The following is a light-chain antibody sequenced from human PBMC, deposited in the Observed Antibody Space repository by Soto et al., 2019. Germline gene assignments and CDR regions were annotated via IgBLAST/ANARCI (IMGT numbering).Light chain of an antibody. CDR1: QSVDSTF. J-gene: IGKJ1*01. V-gene: IGKV3-20*01. Sequence: EIVLTQSPGSLSLSPGERATLSCRASQSVDSTFFAWYQKKPCQAPRLLIYGASKRATGVPDRFSGSGSGTDFTLTISRLEPEDFAVYYCQQYMSSVTFGQGTKVEI. CDR2: GAS. CDR3: QQYMSSVT.